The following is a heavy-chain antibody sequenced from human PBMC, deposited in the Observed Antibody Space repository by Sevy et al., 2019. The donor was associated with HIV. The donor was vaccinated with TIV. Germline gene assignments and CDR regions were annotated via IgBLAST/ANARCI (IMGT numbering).Heavy chain of an antibody. CDR2: SSGSGDST. CDR1: GFTFSNYA. CDR3: ANVVVPADMDPFYYYAYGMDV. D-gene: IGHD2-2*01. Sequence: GGSLRLSCAASGFTFSNYAINWVRQAPGKGREWVSRSSGSGDSTFYADSVKGRFTISRENSTITVHLQMNSLRVEDTAVYYCANVVVPADMDPFYYYAYGMDVWGEGTTVTVYS. J-gene: IGHJ6*04. V-gene: IGHV3-23*01.